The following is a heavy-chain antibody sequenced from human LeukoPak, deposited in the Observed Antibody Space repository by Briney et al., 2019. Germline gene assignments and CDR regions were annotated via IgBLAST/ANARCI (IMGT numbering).Heavy chain of an antibody. CDR3: ARSKDILTGYCFDY. J-gene: IGHJ4*02. D-gene: IGHD3-9*01. CDR1: GGSVSSYY. CDR2: IYYSGST. V-gene: IGHV4-59*02. Sequence: SETLSLTCTVSGGSVSSYYWSWIRQPPGKGLEWIGYIYYSGSTNYNPSLKSRVTISVDTSKNQFSLKLSSVTAADTAVYYCARSKDILTGYCFDYWGQGTLVTVSS.